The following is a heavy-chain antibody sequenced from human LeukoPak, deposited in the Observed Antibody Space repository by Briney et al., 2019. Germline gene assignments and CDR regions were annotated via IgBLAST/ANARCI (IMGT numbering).Heavy chain of an antibody. V-gene: IGHV3-23*01. CDR1: GFTFSSYT. J-gene: IGHJ4*02. CDR2: IGGSGDKI. CDR3: VKEGSNYPGDY. D-gene: IGHD4-11*01. Sequence: SGGSLRLSCAASGFTFSSYTINWVRQAPGEGLEWVSAIGGSGDKIYYADPVQGRFTISRDNAKNTVHLQMNRLRAEDTAVYYCVKEGSNYPGDYWGQGTLVTVSS.